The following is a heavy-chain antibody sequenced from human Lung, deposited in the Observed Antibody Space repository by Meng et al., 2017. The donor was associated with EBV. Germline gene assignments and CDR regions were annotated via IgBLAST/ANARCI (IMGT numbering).Heavy chain of an antibody. CDR3: ASSDYYRSDY. D-gene: IGHD3-22*01. Sequence: QVPLQESGTGLVKPSETLSLTCAVSGGSISRSDWWSWVRQPPGKGLEWIGETSHSGSTNYSPSLKSRVTISLDKSKNQLSLKLNSVTAADTAVYYCASSDYYRSDYWGQGTLVTVSS. J-gene: IGHJ4*02. V-gene: IGHV4-4*02. CDR2: TSHSGST. CDR1: GGSISRSDW.